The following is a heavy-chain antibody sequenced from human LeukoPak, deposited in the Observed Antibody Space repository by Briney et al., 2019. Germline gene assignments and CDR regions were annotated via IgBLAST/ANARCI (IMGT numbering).Heavy chain of an antibody. J-gene: IGHJ4*02. CDR3: ARDRAWNYFDY. CDR1: GFTFSDYG. Sequence: GRSLRLSCAASGFTFSDYGIHWVRQAPGKGLEWVAIISNDGSRKYYAHSVEGRFTISRDNSKNTLYLQMDSLRAEDTAVYYCARDRAWNYFDYWGQGTLVTVSS. CDR2: ISNDGSRK. V-gene: IGHV3-30*03. D-gene: IGHD3-3*01.